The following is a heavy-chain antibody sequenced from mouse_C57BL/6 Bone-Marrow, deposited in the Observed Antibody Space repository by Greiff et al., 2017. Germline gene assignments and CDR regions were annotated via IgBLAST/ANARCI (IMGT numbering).Heavy chain of an antibody. CDR3: ARHTLFITTVD. CDR1: GYTFTSYW. J-gene: IGHJ2*01. D-gene: IGHD1-1*01. CDR2: IDPSDSYT. Sequence: VQLQQPGAELVRPGTSVKLSCKASGYTFTSYWMHWVKQRPGQGLEWIGVIDPSDSYTNYNQKFKGKATLTVDKSSSTAYMQLSSLTSEDSAVYYCARHTLFITTVDWGQGTTLTVSS. V-gene: IGHV1-59*01.